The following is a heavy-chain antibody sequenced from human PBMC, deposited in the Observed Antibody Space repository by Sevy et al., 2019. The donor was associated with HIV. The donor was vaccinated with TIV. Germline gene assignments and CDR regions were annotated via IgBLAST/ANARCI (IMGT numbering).Heavy chain of an antibody. J-gene: IGHJ4*02. D-gene: IGHD6-19*01. Sequence: GGSLRLSCAASGFTFSSYSMNWVRQAPGKGLEWVSSISSSSSYIYYADSVKGRFTISRDNAKNSLYLQMNSLRAEDTAEYYCARDAIAVAGYYFDYWGQGTLVTVSS. CDR3: ARDAIAVAGYYFDY. V-gene: IGHV3-21*01. CDR2: ISSSSSYI. CDR1: GFTFSSYS.